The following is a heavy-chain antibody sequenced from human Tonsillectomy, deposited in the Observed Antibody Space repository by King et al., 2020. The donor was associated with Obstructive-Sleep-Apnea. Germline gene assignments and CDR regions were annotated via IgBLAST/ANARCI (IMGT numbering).Heavy chain of an antibody. CDR2: IFSNDEK. Sequence: TLKESGPVLVKPTETLTLTCTVSGFSLSNARMGVSWIRQPPGKALEWLAHIFSNDEKSYSTSLKSRLTISKDTSKSQVVLTMTNMDPLDTATYYCARIGPHNYDILTGYYFDYWGQGTLVTVSS. D-gene: IGHD3-9*01. CDR1: GFSLSNARMG. CDR3: ARIGPHNYDILTGYYFDY. J-gene: IGHJ4*02. V-gene: IGHV2-26*01.